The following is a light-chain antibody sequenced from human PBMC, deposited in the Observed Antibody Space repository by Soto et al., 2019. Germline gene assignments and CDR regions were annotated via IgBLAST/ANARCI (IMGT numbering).Light chain of an antibody. CDR1: QRGCRYC. CDR2: GAS. CDR3: QQYGSSLIT. Sequence: EIVLTQSPGTLSLSPGGRAHPFCRARQRGCRYCIAWYQQKAGQAPRLLIFGASSRATGIPDRFSASGSGTDFTLTISGLEPEDFAVYYCQQYGSSLITFGQGTRLEIK. J-gene: IGKJ5*01. V-gene: IGKV3-20*01.